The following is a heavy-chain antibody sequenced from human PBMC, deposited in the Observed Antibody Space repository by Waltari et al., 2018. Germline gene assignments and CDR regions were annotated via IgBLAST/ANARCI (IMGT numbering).Heavy chain of an antibody. CDR3: VREKGGLGGWFDP. V-gene: IGHV4-4*07. Sequence: QVHLKASGPALVKPSETLSLTSAVSGASISVFFWSWIRQPAGKGLEWVGRASASGSTYYNPSLKSRITLATDTSRNQVSLTLTDVTAADTAMYYCVREKGGLGGWFDPWGQGIQVTVSS. J-gene: IGHJ5*02. D-gene: IGHD2-15*01. CDR1: GASISVFF. CDR2: ASASGST.